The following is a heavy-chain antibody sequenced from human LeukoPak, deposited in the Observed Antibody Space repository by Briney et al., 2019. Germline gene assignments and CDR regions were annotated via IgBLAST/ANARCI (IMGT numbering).Heavy chain of an antibody. V-gene: IGHV4-34*01. D-gene: IGHD3-3*01. CDR1: GGSFSGYY. CDR3: ARQRIFGVVIILGYAFDI. CDR2: INHSGST. J-gene: IGHJ3*02. Sequence: SETLSLTCAVYGGSFSGYYRSWIRQPPGKGLEWIGEINHSGSTNYNPSLKSRVTISVDTSKNQFSLKLSSVTAADTAVYYCARQRIFGVVIILGYAFDIWGQGTMVTVSS.